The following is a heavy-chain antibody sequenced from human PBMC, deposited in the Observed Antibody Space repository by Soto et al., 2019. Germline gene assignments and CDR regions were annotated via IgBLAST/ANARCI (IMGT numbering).Heavy chain of an antibody. CDR2: IYYLGNT. Sequence: SETLSLTCTVSGGSISSSRSYWGWIRQPPGEGLEWVGSIYYLGNTYYNSSLGSRVIISVDKSKNQFSLKLTSVTAADTAVYYCARHIGKWAFDLWGPGTVVTVSS. CDR1: GGSISSSRSY. J-gene: IGHJ3*01. CDR3: ARHIGKWAFDL. D-gene: IGHD2-8*01. V-gene: IGHV4-39*01.